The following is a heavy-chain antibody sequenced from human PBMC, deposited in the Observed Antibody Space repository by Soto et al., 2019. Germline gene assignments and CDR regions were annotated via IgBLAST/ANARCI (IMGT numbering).Heavy chain of an antibody. CDR2: ISGSGGST. Sequence: GGSLRLSCAASVFTFSSYAMSWVRQAPGKGLEWVSAISGSGGSTYYADSVKGRFTISRDNSKNTLYLQMNSLRAEDTAVYYCAKDGMVPASYYDFWSGYYPNGMDVWGQGTTVTVSS. CDR3: AKDGMVPASYYDFWSGYYPNGMDV. V-gene: IGHV3-23*01. CDR1: VFTFSSYA. J-gene: IGHJ6*02. D-gene: IGHD3-3*01.